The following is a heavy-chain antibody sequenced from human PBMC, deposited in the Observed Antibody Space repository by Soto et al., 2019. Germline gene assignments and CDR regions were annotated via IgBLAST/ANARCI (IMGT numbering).Heavy chain of an antibody. CDR3: ARDFFDSSDYTTNWFDP. J-gene: IGHJ5*02. Sequence: SETLSLTCTVSGDSISSTYYYWAWIRQPPGEGLEWIGSIYHTGNAYYNPSLKSRVTISVDTSKNQFSLKLTSVTAADAALYYCARDFFDSSDYTTNWFDPWGQGTLVTVSS. V-gene: IGHV4-39*01. CDR1: GDSISSTYYY. D-gene: IGHD3-22*01. CDR2: IYHTGNA.